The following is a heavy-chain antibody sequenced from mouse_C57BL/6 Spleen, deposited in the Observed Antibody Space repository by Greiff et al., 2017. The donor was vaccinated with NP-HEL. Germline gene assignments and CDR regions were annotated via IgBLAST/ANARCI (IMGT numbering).Heavy chain of an antibody. CDR1: GYTFTDYE. CDR2: IDPETGGT. J-gene: IGHJ3*01. V-gene: IGHV1-15*01. Sequence: QVQLQQSGAELVRPGASVTLSCKASGYTFTDYEMHWVKQTPVHGLEWIGAIDPETGGTAYNQKFKGKAILTADKSSSTAYMELRSLTSEDSAVYYCTRRGSSYFFAYWGQGTLVTVAA. CDR3: TRRGSSYFFAY. D-gene: IGHD1-1*01.